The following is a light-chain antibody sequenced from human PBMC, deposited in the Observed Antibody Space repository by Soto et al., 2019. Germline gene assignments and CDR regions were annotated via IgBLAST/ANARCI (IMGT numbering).Light chain of an antibody. CDR2: KAS. CDR3: QQYNSYRA. V-gene: IGKV1-5*03. CDR1: ESIDSW. Sequence: DIQMTPSPSTLSASVGDRVTITCRASESIDSWLAWHQQKPVRAPKLLISKASSLESGVPSRFSGSGFGTEFTLTISSLQPEDFATYYCQQYNSYRAFGQGTKVDI. J-gene: IGKJ1*01.